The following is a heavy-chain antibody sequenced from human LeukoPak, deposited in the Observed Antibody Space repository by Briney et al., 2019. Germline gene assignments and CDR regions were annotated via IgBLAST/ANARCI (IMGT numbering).Heavy chain of an antibody. CDR1: GYSISSGYF. V-gene: IGHV4-38-2*02. D-gene: IGHD6-13*01. CDR2: IYQRATV. Sequence: SETLSLTCNVSGYSISSGYFWGWVRQAPGKGLEWIGSIYQRATVHYNPSLKSRVTISVDTSKNQFSLKVSSVSAADTAVYYCARAYSSSWYWNWFDPWGQGTLVTVSS. CDR3: ARAYSSSWYWNWFDP. J-gene: IGHJ5*02.